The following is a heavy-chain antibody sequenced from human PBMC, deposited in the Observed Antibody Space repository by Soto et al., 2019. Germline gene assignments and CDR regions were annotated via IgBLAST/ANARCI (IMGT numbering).Heavy chain of an antibody. CDR2: ISAYNGDT. CDR1: GYTFSAYG. D-gene: IGHD1-7*01. J-gene: IGHJ6*02. Sequence: QVQLVQSGAEVKKPGDSVKVSCKASGYTFSAYGISWVRQAPGQGLEWMGWISAYNGDTKYAQKFQGRVTMATDTSTSTAYMELRSLTSDDTAVYYCAKDHLGVTGTTSYGMDVWGQGTTVTVSS. CDR3: AKDHLGVTGTTSYGMDV. V-gene: IGHV1-18*04.